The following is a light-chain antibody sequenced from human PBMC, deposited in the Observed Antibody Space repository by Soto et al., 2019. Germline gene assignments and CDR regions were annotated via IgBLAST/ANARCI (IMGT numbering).Light chain of an antibody. CDR3: CSYAGSSYYV. CDR1: SRDVGFYNL. CDR2: EGS. Sequence: QSALTQPASVSGSPGQSITISCTGTSRDVGFYNLVSWYQHRPGKEPKFIRDEGSKRPSGVSNRFSGSKSGNTASLTISGLQAEDEAYYYCCSYAGSSYYVFGSGTKVTVL. J-gene: IGLJ1*01. V-gene: IGLV2-23*01.